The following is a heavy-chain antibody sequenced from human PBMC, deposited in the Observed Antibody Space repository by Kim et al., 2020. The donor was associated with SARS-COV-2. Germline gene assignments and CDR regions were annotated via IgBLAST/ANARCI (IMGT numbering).Heavy chain of an antibody. CDR3: VCKGGYYYYYYGMDV. CDR1: GFTFSSYE. CDR2: ISSSGSTI. D-gene: IGHD3-16*01. J-gene: IGHJ6*02. V-gene: IGHV3-48*03. Sequence: GGSLRLSCAASGFTFSSYEMNWVRQAPGKGLEWVSYISSSGSTIYYADSVKGRFTISRDNAKNSLYLQMNSLRAEDTAVYYCVCKGGYYYYYYGMDVWGQGTTVTVSS.